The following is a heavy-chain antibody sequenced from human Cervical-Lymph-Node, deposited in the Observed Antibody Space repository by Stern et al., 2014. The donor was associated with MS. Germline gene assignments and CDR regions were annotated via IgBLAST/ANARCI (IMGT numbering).Heavy chain of an antibody. D-gene: IGHD1-1*01. J-gene: IGHJ6*02. CDR2: IYPDDSDI. CDR3: ARPPPRRKWDDPNYGMDV. V-gene: IGHV5-51*03. CDR1: GYTFTNNW. Sequence: VQLVQSGAEVKKPGESLKISCKGSGYTFTNNWIAWVRQMPGEGLEWMGIIYPDDSDIRYSPSLPGPVTISADKSISTAYLQWSSLKPADSAVYYWARPPPRRKWDDPNYGMDVWGQGTTVTVSS.